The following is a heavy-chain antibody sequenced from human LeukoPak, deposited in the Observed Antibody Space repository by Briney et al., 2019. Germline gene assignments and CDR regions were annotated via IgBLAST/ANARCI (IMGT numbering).Heavy chain of an antibody. J-gene: IGHJ3*02. D-gene: IGHD3-16*02. CDR3: ASGVTPDAFDI. CDR2: INHSGST. V-gene: IGHV4-34*01. CDR1: GGSFSGYY. Sequence: PSETLSLTCAVYGGSFSGYYWSWIRQPPGKGLEWIGEINHSGSTNYNPSLKSRVTISVDTSKNQFSLKLSSVTAADTAVYYCASGVTPDAFDIWGQGTMVTVSS.